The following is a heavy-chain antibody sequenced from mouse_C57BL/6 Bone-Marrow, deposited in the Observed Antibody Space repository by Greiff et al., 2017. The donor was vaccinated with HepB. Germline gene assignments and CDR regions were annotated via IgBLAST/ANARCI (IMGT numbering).Heavy chain of an antibody. V-gene: IGHV7-1*01. Sequence: EVKVVESGGGLVQSGRSLRLSCATSGFTFSDFYMEWVRQAPGKGLEWIAASRNKANDYTTEYSASVKGRFIVSRDTSQSILYLQMNALRAEDTAIYYCARDDSYDWYFDVCGTGTPVTVSS. D-gene: IGHD3-3*01. J-gene: IGHJ1*03. CDR2: SRNKANDYTT. CDR1: GFTFSDFY. CDR3: ARDDSYDWYFDV.